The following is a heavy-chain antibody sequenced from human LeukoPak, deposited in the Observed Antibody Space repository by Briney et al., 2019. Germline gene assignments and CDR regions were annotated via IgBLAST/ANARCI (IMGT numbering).Heavy chain of an antibody. CDR3: ARSLGGWFDP. CDR2: IYYSGST. D-gene: IGHD3-16*02. J-gene: IGHJ5*02. V-gene: IGHV4-59*01. Sequence: SESLSLTCTVSGGSISSYYWSWIRQPPGKGLEWIGYIYYSGSTNYNPSLKSRVTISVDTSKNQFSLKLSSVTAADTAVYYCARSLGGWFDPWGQGTLVTVSP. CDR1: GGSISSYY.